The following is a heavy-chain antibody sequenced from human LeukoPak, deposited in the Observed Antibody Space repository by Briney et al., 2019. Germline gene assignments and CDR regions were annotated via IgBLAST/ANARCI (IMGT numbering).Heavy chain of an antibody. J-gene: IGHJ4*02. V-gene: IGHV4-31*03. CDR2: IYYSGSP. Sequence: SQTLSLTCTVSGGSLYRGGYYWSWIRQHPGKGLEWFGYIYYSGSPCYNPSLKSRITITIDTSKNLFSLMLSSVTAADTAVYYCARGLLGFGEFGYFDYWGQGTLVTVSS. D-gene: IGHD3-10*01. CDR1: GGSLYRGGYY. CDR3: ARGLLGFGEFGYFDY.